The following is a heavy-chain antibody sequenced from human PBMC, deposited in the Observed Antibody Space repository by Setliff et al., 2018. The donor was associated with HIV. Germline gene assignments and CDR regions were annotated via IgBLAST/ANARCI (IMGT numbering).Heavy chain of an antibody. Sequence: PGPSVKVSCKASGDTFSSYAISWVRQAPGQGLEWMGGIIPVLGLSYYAQNFQGRVTITADESTSTAYMELSSLRSEDTAVYYCASYSGSYYFILHYWGQGTLVTVSS. CDR1: GDTFSSYA. CDR3: ASYSGSYYFILHY. V-gene: IGHV1-69*10. CDR2: IIPVLGLS. J-gene: IGHJ4*02. D-gene: IGHD1-26*01.